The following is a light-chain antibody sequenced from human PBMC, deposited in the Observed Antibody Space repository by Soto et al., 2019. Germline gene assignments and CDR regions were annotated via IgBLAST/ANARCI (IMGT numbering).Light chain of an antibody. J-gene: IGKJ1*01. V-gene: IGKV3-20*01. Sequence: EIGVTQWPSALAFSAEERATLCCIATESVVSSYSAWHPLKPGQAPRLLTYDASSRATGIPDRFSGSGSGTDFPLTISRLEPEDFAVYYCQQYGSIPWTFGQGTKVDIK. CDR2: DAS. CDR3: QQYGSIPWT. CDR1: ESVVSSY.